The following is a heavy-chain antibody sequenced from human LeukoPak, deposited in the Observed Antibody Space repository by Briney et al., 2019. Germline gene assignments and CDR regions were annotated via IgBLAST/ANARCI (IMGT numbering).Heavy chain of an antibody. CDR2: IYTSGST. Sequence: SETLPLTCTVSGGSISSYYWSWIRQPAGKGLEWIGRIYTSGSTNYNPSLKSRVTMSVDTSKNQFSLKLSSVTAADTAVYYCARDQRVRGVYYYYGMDVWGQGTTVTVSS. CDR1: GGSISSYY. CDR3: ARDQRVRGVYYYYGMDV. V-gene: IGHV4-4*07. J-gene: IGHJ6*02. D-gene: IGHD3-10*01.